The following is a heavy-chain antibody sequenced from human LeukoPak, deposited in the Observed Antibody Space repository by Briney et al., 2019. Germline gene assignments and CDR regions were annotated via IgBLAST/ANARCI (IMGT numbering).Heavy chain of an antibody. D-gene: IGHD1-26*01. CDR2: ISSGSNTI. CDR1: GFTFSDSA. CDR3: ARGSYYAPYYFDY. J-gene: IGHJ4*02. Sequence: GGSLRLSCEASGFTFSDSAMSWVRQASGRGLGWLSYISSGSNTIFYADSVKGRFTISRDNAKNSLFLQVNSLRDEDTAVYYCARGSYYAPYYFDYWGQGTLVTVSS. V-gene: IGHV3-48*02.